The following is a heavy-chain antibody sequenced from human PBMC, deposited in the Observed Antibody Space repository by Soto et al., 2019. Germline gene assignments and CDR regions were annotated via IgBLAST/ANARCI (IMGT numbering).Heavy chain of an antibody. CDR2: VYYTGTT. CDR3: ARRGGGFRDFEINYFDT. Sequence: QVQLQESGPRLVKPSGTLSLSCTVTGDSISTAIWWSWVRQSPERGLEWIGEVYYTGTTHYNPSLGNRVIVSADKSRNQFSVSLSYVTAADTAIYYCARRGGGFRDFEINYFDTWGQGALVTVSS. V-gene: IGHV4-4*02. D-gene: IGHD3-16*01. CDR1: GDSISTAIW. J-gene: IGHJ4*02.